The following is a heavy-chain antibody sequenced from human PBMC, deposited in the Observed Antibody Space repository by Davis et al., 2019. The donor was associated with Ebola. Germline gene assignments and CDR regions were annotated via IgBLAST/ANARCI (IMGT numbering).Heavy chain of an antibody. CDR1: GGSISSTDW. J-gene: IGHJ4*02. D-gene: IGHD2-21*01. CDR2: IYHSGST. Sequence: SETLSLTCAVSGGSISSTDWCSWVRQSPGKGLEWFGEIYHSGSTNYNPSLKSRVTISVDTAKNQFSLKQSSVTAADTAVYYCARVRRGGDYFDYWGQGTLVTVSS. CDR3: ARVRRGGDYFDY. V-gene: IGHV4-4*02.